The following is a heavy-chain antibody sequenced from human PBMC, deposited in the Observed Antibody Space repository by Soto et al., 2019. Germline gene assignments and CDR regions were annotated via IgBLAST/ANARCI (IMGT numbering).Heavy chain of an antibody. CDR3: ARHCAGDCSHAFDI. V-gene: IGHV4-34*01. CDR2: ISHSGSTT. J-gene: IGHJ3*02. D-gene: IGHD2-21*02. Sequence: QVQLQQWGAGLLKPSETLSLTCAVYGGSFSGYYWSWIRQPPGKGLEWIGEISHSGSTTNYNPSLKSRVTISVETSKNQFSLKLSSVTAADTAVYYCARHCAGDCSHAFDIWGQGTKVTVSS. CDR1: GGSFSGYY.